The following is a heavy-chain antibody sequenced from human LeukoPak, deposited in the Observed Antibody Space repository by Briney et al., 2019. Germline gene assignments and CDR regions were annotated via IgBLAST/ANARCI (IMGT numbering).Heavy chain of an antibody. CDR3: ARGMIRGALWCVDF. Sequence: EGSLRLSCAASGFAFSSHSMHWIRQAPGKGLEWVSSISSSGSYKYYADSLKGRLTISRDNAGDSVFLLLQSLTVEDTAVYYCARGMIRGALWCVDFWGLGSLVTVSS. CDR2: ISSSGSYK. V-gene: IGHV3-21*01. D-gene: IGHD4/OR15-4a*01. CDR1: GFAFSSHS. J-gene: IGHJ4*02.